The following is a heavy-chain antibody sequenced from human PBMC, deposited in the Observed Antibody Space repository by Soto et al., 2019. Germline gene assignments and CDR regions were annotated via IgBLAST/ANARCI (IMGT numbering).Heavy chain of an antibody. J-gene: IGHJ3*02. V-gene: IGHV3-23*01. Sequence: ETLSLTCSVSGVTMSYGGYSWSWVRQAPGKGLEWVSTILVGGSTHYEDSVKGRFTISRDTSKNTVYLQMNSLTAGDTAMYYCAKATATGGGAFDICGQGTMVTVSS. CDR2: ILVGGST. D-gene: IGHD2-8*02. CDR3: AKATATGGGAFDI. CDR1: GVTMSYGGYS.